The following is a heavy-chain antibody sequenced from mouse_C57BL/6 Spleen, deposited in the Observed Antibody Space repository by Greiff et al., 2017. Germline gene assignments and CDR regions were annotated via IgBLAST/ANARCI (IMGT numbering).Heavy chain of an antibody. J-gene: IGHJ2*01. CDR1: GHTFTSYW. CDR3: APTAQAYYFDY. Sequence: QVQLQQPGAELVKPGASVKLSCKASGHTFTSYWMHWVKQRPGQGLEWIGMIHPNSGSTNYNEKFKSKATLTVDKSSSTAYMQLSSLTSEDSAVYYCAPTAQAYYFDYWGQGTTLTVSS. CDR2: IHPNSGST. D-gene: IGHD3-2*02. V-gene: IGHV1-64*01.